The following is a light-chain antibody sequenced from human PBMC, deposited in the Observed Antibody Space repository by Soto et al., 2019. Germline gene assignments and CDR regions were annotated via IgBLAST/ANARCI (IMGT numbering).Light chain of an antibody. CDR3: SSYKSTSTYV. J-gene: IGLJ1*01. V-gene: IGLV2-14*01. Sequence: QSVLTQPASVSGSPGQSIAISCTGTSSDVGGYNYVSWYQQYPGKAPKLMIYHVSNRPSGVSNRFSGSKSGNSTSLTISWPEAEDEADYYCSSYKSTSTYVVGTGTKVTVL. CDR2: HVS. CDR1: SSDVGGYNY.